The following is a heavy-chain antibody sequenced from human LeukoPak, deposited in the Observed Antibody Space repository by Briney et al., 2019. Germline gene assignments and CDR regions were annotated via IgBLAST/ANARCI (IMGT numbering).Heavy chain of an antibody. D-gene: IGHD3-3*01. V-gene: IGHV4-59*08. CDR3: ATIPLYYDSLGWFDP. J-gene: IGHJ5*02. CDR1: GDSITTYY. CDR2: IYYSGIT. Sequence: SETLSLTCTVSGDSITTYYWSWIRQPPGKGLEWTGYIYYSGITGYNPSLKRRVTISVDTSNNQFSLMLTSVTAADTAVYYCATIPLYYDSLGWFDPWGQGTLVTVSS.